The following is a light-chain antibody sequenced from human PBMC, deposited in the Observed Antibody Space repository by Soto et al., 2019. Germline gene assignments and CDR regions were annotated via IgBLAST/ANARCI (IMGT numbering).Light chain of an antibody. J-gene: IGKJ1*01. CDR1: QSISSY. Sequence: DIQMTQSPSSLSASVGDRATITCRASQSISSYLNWYQQKPGKAPKLLIYAASSLQSGVPSRFSGSGSGTAFTLTISSLQPEDFATYYCQQSYSTPWTFGQGTKVEIK. CDR2: AAS. CDR3: QQSYSTPWT. V-gene: IGKV1-39*01.